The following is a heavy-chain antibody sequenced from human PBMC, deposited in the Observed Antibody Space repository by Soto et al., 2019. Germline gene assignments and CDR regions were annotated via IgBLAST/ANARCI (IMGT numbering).Heavy chain of an antibody. Sequence: GGSLRLSCAASGFTFSSYAMHWVRQAPGKGLEWVAVISYDGSNKYYADSVKGRFTISRDNSKNTLYLQMNSPRAEDTAVYYCARDPPPAPHYDFWSGYHIGPLDYWGQGTLVTVSS. V-gene: IGHV3-30-3*01. CDR3: ARDPPPAPHYDFWSGYHIGPLDY. J-gene: IGHJ4*02. CDR1: GFTFSSYA. D-gene: IGHD3-3*01. CDR2: ISYDGSNK.